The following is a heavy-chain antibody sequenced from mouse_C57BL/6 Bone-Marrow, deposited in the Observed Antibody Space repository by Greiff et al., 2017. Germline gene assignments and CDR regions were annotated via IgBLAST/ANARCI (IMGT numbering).Heavy chain of an antibody. CDR1: GYTFTTYP. D-gene: IGHD2-10*01. CDR3: AKKPYCGNYCAY. Sequence: VQLQQSGAELVKPGASVKMSCKASGYTFTTYPIEWMKQNHGKSLEWIGNFHPYNDDTKYNEKFKGKATLTVEKSYSTVYLELSRLTSDDSAVYYCAKKPYCGNYCAYWGQGTLVTVSA. V-gene: IGHV1-47*01. CDR2: FHPYNDDT. J-gene: IGHJ3*01.